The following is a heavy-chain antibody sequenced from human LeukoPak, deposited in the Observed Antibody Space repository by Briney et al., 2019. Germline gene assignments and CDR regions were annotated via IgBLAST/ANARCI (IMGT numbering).Heavy chain of an antibody. J-gene: IGHJ4*02. CDR1: GGSISSSSYY. Sequence: PSETLSLTCTVSGGSISSSSYYWGWIRQPPGKGLEWIGSIYYSGSTYYNPSLKSRVTISVDTSKNQFSLKLSSVTAADTAVYYCARDRTVTTRLFDYWGQGTLVTVSS. V-gene: IGHV4-39*07. D-gene: IGHD4-17*01. CDR3: ARDRTVTTRLFDY. CDR2: IYYSGST.